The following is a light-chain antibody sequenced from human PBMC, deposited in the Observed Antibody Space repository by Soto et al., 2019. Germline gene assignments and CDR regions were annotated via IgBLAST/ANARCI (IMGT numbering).Light chain of an antibody. V-gene: IGKV3-11*01. CDR2: DTF. CDR1: QSVSGY. CDR3: QHRRNWRFT. Sequence: EIVLTQSPATLSLSPGERATLSCRASQSVSGYISWFQQKPGQPPRLLIYDTFNRATGIPARFSGSGSGTDFTLTISSLEPEDFAVYYCQHRRNWRFTFGPGTKVDIK. J-gene: IGKJ3*01.